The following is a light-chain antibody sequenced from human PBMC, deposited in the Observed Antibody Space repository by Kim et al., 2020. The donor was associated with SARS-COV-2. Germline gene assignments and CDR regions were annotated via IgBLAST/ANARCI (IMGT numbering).Light chain of an antibody. V-gene: IGLV6-57*01. Sequence: GKTVTISCTRSSGDIGSSYVQWYQQRPGSSPTTLLYEDDHRSSGVPDRFSGSIDSSSNSASLTISGLKTEDEADYYCQSYDGSSQVFGGGTQLTVL. J-gene: IGLJ2*01. CDR2: EDD. CDR3: QSYDGSSQV. CDR1: SGDIGSSY.